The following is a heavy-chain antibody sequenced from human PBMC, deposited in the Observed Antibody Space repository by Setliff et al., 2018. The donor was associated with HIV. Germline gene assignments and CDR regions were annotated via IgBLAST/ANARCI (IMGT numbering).Heavy chain of an antibody. V-gene: IGHV4-59*11. CDR3: ARAVSHVDY. CDR2: IYYSGFT. CDR1: GGSISSHY. J-gene: IGHJ4*02. Sequence: SETLSLTCTVSGGSISSHYWSWIRQPPGKGLEWIGYIYYSGFTNYNPSLKSRVTISIDTSKNQFSLKLSSVTAADTAFYYCARAVSHVDYWGQGTLVTVSS.